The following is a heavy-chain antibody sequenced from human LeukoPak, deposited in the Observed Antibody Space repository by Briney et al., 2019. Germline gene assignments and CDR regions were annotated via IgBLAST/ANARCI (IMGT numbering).Heavy chain of an antibody. D-gene: IGHD3-9*01. V-gene: IGHV3-30*04. CDR2: ISYDGSNK. CDR1: GFTFSSYA. CDR3: TKGGFKYFDWSYFDY. Sequence: GGSLRLSCAASGFTFSSYAMHWVRQAPGKGLEWVAVISYDGSNKYYADSVRGRFTISRDNSRNSLYLQMNSLRAEDTAFYYCTKGGFKYFDWSYFDYWGQGTLVTVSS. J-gene: IGHJ4*02.